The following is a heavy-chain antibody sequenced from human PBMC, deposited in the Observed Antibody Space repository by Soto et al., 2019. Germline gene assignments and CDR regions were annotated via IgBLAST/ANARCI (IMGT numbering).Heavy chain of an antibody. CDR2: ISDDGSNT. CDR3: AREVYYDFWSGFNTHPYYFDD. V-gene: IGHV3-30-3*01. J-gene: IGHJ4*02. D-gene: IGHD3-3*01. CDR1: GFTFSRHT. Sequence: QVQLVESGGGVVQPGRSLRLSCAASGFTFSRHTMHWVRQAPGKGLEWVAAISDDGSNTYYADSVNGRFTISRDNSKNTLYLQMNSLSSEDTAVHHCAREVYYDFWSGFNTHPYYFDDWGQGILVTVSS.